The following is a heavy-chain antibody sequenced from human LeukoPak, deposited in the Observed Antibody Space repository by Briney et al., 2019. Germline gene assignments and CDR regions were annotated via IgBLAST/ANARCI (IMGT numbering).Heavy chain of an antibody. Sequence: GGSLRLSCAASGFTFSSYEMNWVRQAPGKGLEWVSYISSSGSTIYYADSVKGRFTISRDNAKNSLYLQMSSLRAEDTAVYYCARVSKYYDILTTYGMDAWGKGTTVTVSS. CDR1: GFTFSSYE. CDR3: ARVSKYYDILTTYGMDA. J-gene: IGHJ6*04. D-gene: IGHD3-9*01. V-gene: IGHV3-48*03. CDR2: ISSSGSTI.